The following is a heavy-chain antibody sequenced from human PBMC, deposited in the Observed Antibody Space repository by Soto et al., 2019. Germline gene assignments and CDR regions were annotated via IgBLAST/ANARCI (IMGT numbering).Heavy chain of an antibody. CDR2: IYYSGST. J-gene: IGHJ6*02. CDR1: GGSISSYY. V-gene: IGHV4-59*01. Sequence: SETLSLTCTVSGGSISSYYWSWIRQPPGKGLEWIGYIYYSGSTNYNPSLKSRVTISVDTSKNQFSLKLSSVTAADTAVYYCARGGTVVTPSGSYYYGMDVWGQGTTVTVSS. D-gene: IGHD2-21*02. CDR3: ARGGTVVTPSGSYYYGMDV.